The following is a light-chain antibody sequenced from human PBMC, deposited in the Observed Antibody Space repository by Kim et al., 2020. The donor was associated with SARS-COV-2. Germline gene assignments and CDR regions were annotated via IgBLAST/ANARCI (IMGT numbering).Light chain of an antibody. V-gene: IGKV3-20*01. CDR1: QRISSNY. Sequence: LSPGEGTTLPCRANQRISSNYLAWYQHKPGQAPRLLIHGASNRATGIPDRFSGSGSGTDFTLTISRLESEDFAVYYCHQYNRSPYSLGQGTKLEI. CDR2: GAS. J-gene: IGKJ2*03. CDR3: HQYNRSPYS.